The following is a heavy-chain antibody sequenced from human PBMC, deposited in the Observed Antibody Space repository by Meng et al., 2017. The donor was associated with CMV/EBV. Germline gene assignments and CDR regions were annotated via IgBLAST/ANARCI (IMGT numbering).Heavy chain of an antibody. J-gene: IGHJ4*02. CDR3: TRGLVVHETSDY. CDR2: IRSKANSYAT. Sequence: GGSLRLSCAASGFTFSGSAMHWVRQASGKGLEWVGRIRSKANSYATAYAASVKGRFTISRDDSKNTAYLQMNSLKTEDTAVYYCTRGLVVHETSDYWGQGTLVTVSS. V-gene: IGHV3-73*01. D-gene: IGHD2-2*01. CDR1: GFTFSGSA.